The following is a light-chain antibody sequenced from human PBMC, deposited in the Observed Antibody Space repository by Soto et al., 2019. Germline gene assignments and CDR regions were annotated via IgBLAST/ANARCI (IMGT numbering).Light chain of an antibody. Sequence: DIQMTQSPSSLSASVGDRVTITLRASQSISSYLNWYQQKPGKAPELLIYAASTLQSGVPSRFSGSGSGTEFTLTISSLQPDDFATYYCQHYSTVWAFGQGTKVDIK. J-gene: IGKJ1*01. V-gene: IGKV1-39*01. CDR2: AAS. CDR3: QHYSTVWA. CDR1: QSISSY.